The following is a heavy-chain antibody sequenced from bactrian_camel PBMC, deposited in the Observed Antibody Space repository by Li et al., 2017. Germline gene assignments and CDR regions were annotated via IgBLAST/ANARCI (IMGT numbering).Heavy chain of an antibody. D-gene: IGHD3*01. J-gene: IGHJ4*01. CDR3: AAAKGLPDLLRGGYLSARSYNY. CDR1: RYTYKRNC. Sequence: HVQLVESGGGSVQTGGSLRLSCVAGRYTYKRNCMGWFRQRPGKDREGLAVLWIGGATTTYADSVEGRFTISHDNAKNTLSLQMNSLKPEDTAIYYCAAAKGLPDLLRGGYLSARSYNYWGRGAQVTVS. V-gene: IGHV3S1*01. CDR2: LWIGGATT.